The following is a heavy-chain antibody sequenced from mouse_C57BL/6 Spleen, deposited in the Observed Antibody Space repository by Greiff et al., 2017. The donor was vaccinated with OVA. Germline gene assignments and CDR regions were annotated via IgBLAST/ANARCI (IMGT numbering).Heavy chain of an antibody. Sequence: QVQLKESGPGLVQPSQSLSITCTVSGFSLTSYGVHWVRQSPGKGLEWLGVIWSGGSTDYNAAFISRLSISKDNSKSQVFFKMNSLQADDTAIYYCARSPTVVATWYFDVWGTGTTVTVSS. CDR1: GFSLTSYG. CDR3: ARSPTVVATWYFDV. V-gene: IGHV2-2*01. CDR2: IWSGGST. J-gene: IGHJ1*03. D-gene: IGHD1-1*01.